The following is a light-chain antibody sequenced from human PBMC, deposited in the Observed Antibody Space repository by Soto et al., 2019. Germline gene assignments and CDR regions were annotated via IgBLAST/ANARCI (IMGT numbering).Light chain of an antibody. CDR3: PQRSNWPPT. V-gene: IGKV3-11*01. J-gene: IGKJ4*01. CDR2: AVS. CDR1: QSVSSS. Sequence: EIVLTQSPATLSLYPGERATLSCRASQSVSSSLAWYQQTPGRAPRLLIYAVSNRATGIPARFSGSGSGPDFTLTISSLEPEDFAVYYCPQRSNWPPTFGGGPKVEIK.